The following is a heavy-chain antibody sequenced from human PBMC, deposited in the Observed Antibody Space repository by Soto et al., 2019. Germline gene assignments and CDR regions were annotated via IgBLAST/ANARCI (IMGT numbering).Heavy chain of an antibody. D-gene: IGHD1-1*01. J-gene: IGHJ2*01. CDR2: IFYTGDT. Sequence: QVQLQESGPGLVKPSQTLSLTCTVSGGSISSGDYDWSWIRQPPGRGLEWIGYIFYTGDTYYIPSLRSRVSISIDTSRNQFSLRLSSVTAADTAVYYCARGWSLDLTWYFDLWGRGTLVTVSS. CDR1: GGSISSGDYD. V-gene: IGHV4-30-4*01. CDR3: ARGWSLDLTWYFDL.